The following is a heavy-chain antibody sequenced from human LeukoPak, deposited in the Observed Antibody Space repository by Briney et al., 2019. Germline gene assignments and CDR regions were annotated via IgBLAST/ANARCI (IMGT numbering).Heavy chain of an antibody. V-gene: IGHV1-69*04. Sequence: SVKVSCKASGGTFSNYAINWVRQAPGQGLEWMGRDTPILGLINYAQKFQGRVTITADKSTSTGYMEVTGLRSDDTAIYYCARGRGSRTGYNGDYLDYWGQGTLVTVSS. CDR1: GGTFSNYA. CDR3: ARGRGSRTGYNGDYLDY. D-gene: IGHD5-18*01. J-gene: IGHJ4*02. CDR2: DTPILGLI.